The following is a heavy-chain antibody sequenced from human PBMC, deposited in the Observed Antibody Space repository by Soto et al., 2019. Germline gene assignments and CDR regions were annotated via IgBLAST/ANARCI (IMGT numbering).Heavy chain of an antibody. J-gene: IGHJ4*02. CDR3: ARVGQFSSGWYYFDY. CDR2: IYHSGST. D-gene: IGHD6-19*01. V-gene: IGHV4-4*02. CDR1: SGSISSSNW. Sequence: SETLSLTCDVSSGSISSSNWWGWVRQPPGKGLEWIGEIYHSGSTNYNPSLKSRVTMSVGKSKKQFSLKLSSVTAADTAVYYCARVGQFSSGWYYFDYWGQGALVTVSS.